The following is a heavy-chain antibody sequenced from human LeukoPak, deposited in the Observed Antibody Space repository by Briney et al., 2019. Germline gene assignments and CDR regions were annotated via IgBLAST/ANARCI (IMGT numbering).Heavy chain of an antibody. CDR3: ARDRLLYSSGWPVPNYFDY. Sequence: ASVKVSCKASGYTFTSYYMHWVRQAPGQGLEWMGIINPSGGSTSYAQKFQGRVTMTRDTSTSTVYMELSSLRSEDTAVYYCARDRLLYSSGWPVPNYFDYWGQGTLVTVSS. V-gene: IGHV1-46*01. CDR1: GYTFTSYY. CDR2: INPSGGST. D-gene: IGHD6-19*01. J-gene: IGHJ4*02.